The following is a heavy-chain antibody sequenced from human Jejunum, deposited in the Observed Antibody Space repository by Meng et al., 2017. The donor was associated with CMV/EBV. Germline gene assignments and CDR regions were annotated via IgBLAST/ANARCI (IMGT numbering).Heavy chain of an antibody. CDR2: IYYTGGT. V-gene: IGHV4-59*01. D-gene: IGHD2-15*01. CDR1: GGSISGYY. J-gene: IGHJ5*02. CDR3: ARVRGGFDP. Sequence: LTYTVSGGSISGYYWGWIRQPPGKGLEWVGYIYYTGGTNYNPSLESRATISLDRTKSQFSLKLTSVTPADTAVYYCARVRGGFDPWGQGILVTVSS.